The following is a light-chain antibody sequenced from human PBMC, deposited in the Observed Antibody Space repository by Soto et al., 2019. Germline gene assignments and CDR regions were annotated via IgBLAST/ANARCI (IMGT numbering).Light chain of an antibody. V-gene: IGKV1-5*01. CDR2: DAS. CDR3: LQYNGYYRT. J-gene: IGKJ1*01. Sequence: DIQMTQSPATLSASVGDRVTITCRASQSISGWLAWYQQRPGKAPNLLIFDASTLESGVPSRFSGSGSGTTFTLTISSLQSDDFATYYCLQYNGYYRTLGQGTKVDI. CDR1: QSISGW.